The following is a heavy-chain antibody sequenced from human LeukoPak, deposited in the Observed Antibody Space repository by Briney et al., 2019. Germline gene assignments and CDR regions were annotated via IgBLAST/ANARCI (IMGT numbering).Heavy chain of an antibody. J-gene: IGHJ6*02. V-gene: IGHV3-7*02. D-gene: IGHD3-10*01. CDR1: GFPFRSYD. CDR2: IKEDGSAK. Sequence: GGSLRLSCAASGFPFRSYDMNWVRQAPGKGLEWVANIKEDGSAKNYVDSVKGRFTISRDNAKNSLYLQMNSLRAEDTAVYYCAKNGGPHGMDVWGQGTTITVSS. CDR3: AKNGGPHGMDV.